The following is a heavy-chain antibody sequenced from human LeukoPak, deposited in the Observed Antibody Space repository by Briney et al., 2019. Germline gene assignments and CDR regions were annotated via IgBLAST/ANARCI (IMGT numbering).Heavy chain of an antibody. CDR3: ARDRGTTPKYYYGTDV. Sequence: GGSLRLSCAASGFTFSSYALHWVRQAPGRGLEWVALISYDESDKYYADFVKGRFAISRDNFKNTLYLQMNSLRAEDTAVYYCARDRGTTPKYYYGTDVWGQGTTVAVSS. V-gene: IGHV3-30*03. CDR1: GFTFSSYA. CDR2: ISYDESDK. J-gene: IGHJ6*02. D-gene: IGHD2-2*01.